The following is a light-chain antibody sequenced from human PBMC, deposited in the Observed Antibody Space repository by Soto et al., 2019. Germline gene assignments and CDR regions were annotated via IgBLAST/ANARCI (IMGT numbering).Light chain of an antibody. Sequence: QSVRTQPASVSGSPGQSIAIACTGTSSDVGGYNYVSWYQQHPGKVPKVMIYEVNNRPAGVSNRFSGSKSGNTASLTISGLQAEDEADYYCSSYTSSSIYVFGTGTKVTVL. CDR1: SSDVGGYNY. J-gene: IGLJ1*01. V-gene: IGLV2-14*01. CDR2: EVN. CDR3: SSYTSSSIYV.